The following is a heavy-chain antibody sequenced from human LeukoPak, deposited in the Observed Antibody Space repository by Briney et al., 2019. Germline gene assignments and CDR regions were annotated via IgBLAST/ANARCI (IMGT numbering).Heavy chain of an antibody. Sequence: PGGSLRLSCAASGFTFSSYGMHWVRQAPGKGLEWVAFIRYDGSNKYYADSVKGRFTISRDNSKNTLYLQMNSLRAEDTAMYYCAKDGYYDSSGPWALFDYWGQGTLVTVSS. CDR2: IRYDGSNK. D-gene: IGHD3-22*01. V-gene: IGHV3-30*02. CDR1: GFTFSSYG. CDR3: AKDGYYDSSGPWALFDY. J-gene: IGHJ4*02.